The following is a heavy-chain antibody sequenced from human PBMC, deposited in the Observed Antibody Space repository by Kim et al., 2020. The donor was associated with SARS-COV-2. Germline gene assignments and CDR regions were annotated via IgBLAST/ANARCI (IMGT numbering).Heavy chain of an antibody. D-gene: IGHD4-17*01. CDR3: ARSISTVTNDY. J-gene: IGHJ4*02. CDR2: I. Sequence: ISYADSVKGRFTISRDNAKNSLYLQMNSLRAEDTAVYYCARSISTVTNDYWGQGTLVTVSS. V-gene: IGHV3-21*01.